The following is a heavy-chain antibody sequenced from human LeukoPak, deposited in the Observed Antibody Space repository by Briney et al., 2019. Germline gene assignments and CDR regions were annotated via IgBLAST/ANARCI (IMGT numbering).Heavy chain of an antibody. CDR3: AKPPTWSSSGWYYFDY. J-gene: IGHJ4*02. V-gene: IGHV3-23*01. CDR2: ISGSGVST. D-gene: IGHD6-19*01. Sequence: GGSLRLSCAASGFTFSSYAMSWVRQAPGKGLEWVSVISGSGVSTYYADSVKGRFTLSRDSSKNTLYLQMNSLRAEDTALYYCAKPPTWSSSGWYYFDYWGQGTLGTVSS. CDR1: GFTFSSYA.